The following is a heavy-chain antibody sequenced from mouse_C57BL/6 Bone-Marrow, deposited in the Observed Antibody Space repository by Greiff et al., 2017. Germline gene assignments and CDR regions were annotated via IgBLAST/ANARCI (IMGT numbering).Heavy chain of an antibody. Sequence: EVKLMESGGGLVKPGGSLKLSCAASGFTFSSYAMSWVRQTPEKRLEWVATISDGGSYTYYPENVKGRFTISRDNAKNNLYLQMSHLKSKDTAMYYCASDDGSVAYWGQGTLVTVSA. CDR1: GFTFSSYA. V-gene: IGHV5-4*03. D-gene: IGHD2-3*01. CDR2: ISDGGSYT. J-gene: IGHJ3*01. CDR3: ASDDGSVAY.